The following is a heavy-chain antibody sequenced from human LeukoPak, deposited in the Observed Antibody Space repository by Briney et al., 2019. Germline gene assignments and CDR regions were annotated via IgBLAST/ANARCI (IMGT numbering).Heavy chain of an antibody. J-gene: IGHJ4*02. CDR2: IIPIFGTA. D-gene: IGHD6-19*01. CDR1: GGTFSIYT. Sequence: ASVTVSFTASGGTFSIYTISWVRQAPGQGIEWMGGIIPIFGTANYAQKFQGRVTITADESTSTAYMELSSLRSEDTAVYYCARDGEGSSGDNYYFDYWGQGTLVTVSS. V-gene: IGHV1-69*01. CDR3: ARDGEGSSGDNYYFDY.